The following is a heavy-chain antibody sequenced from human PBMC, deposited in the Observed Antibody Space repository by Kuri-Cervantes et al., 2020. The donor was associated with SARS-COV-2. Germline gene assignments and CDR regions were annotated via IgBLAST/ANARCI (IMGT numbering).Heavy chain of an antibody. J-gene: IGHJ6*04. CDR1: GFTIRSYT. Sequence: GESLKISCAASGFTIRSYTMRWLRQAPGKGLEWVSSISGSDSSTYYADSVKGRFTISRDNSKNTLYLQMNSLRAEDTAMYYCVKDRQLGVWGKGTTVTVSS. CDR3: VKDRQLGV. CDR2: ISGSDSST. V-gene: IGHV3-23*01.